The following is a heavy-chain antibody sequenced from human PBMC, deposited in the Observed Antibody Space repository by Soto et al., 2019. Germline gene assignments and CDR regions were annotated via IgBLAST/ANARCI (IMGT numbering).Heavy chain of an antibody. V-gene: IGHV5-51*01. CDR1: GYSFTSYW. CDR3: ARHGSYYYGSGSSYGMDV. J-gene: IGHJ6*02. Sequence: GESPKISCKGSGYSFTSYWIGWVRQMPGKGLEWMGIIYPGDSDTRYSPSFQGQVTISADKSISTAYLQWSSLKASDTAMYYCARHGSYYYGSGSSYGMDVWGQGTTVTVSS. D-gene: IGHD3-10*01. CDR2: IYPGDSDT.